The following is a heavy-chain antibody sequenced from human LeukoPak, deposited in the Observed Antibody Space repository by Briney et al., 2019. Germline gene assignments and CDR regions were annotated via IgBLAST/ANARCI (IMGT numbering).Heavy chain of an antibody. V-gene: IGHV4-61*02. CDR3: ARDPTPLGYCSGGSCSV. D-gene: IGHD2-15*01. CDR1: GGSISSGSYY. Sequence: SETLSLTCTVSGGSISSGSYYWSWIRQPAGKGLEWIGRIYTSGSTNYNPSLKSRVTISVDTSKNQFSHKLSSVTAADTAVYYCARDPTPLGYCSGGSCSVWGQGTLVTVSS. CDR2: IYTSGST. J-gene: IGHJ4*02.